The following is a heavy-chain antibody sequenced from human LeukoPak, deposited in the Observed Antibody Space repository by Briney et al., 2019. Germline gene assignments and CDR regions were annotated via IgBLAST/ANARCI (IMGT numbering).Heavy chain of an antibody. V-gene: IGHV1-24*01. J-gene: IGHJ4*02. Sequence: EASVKVSCKVSGKTLSDLSIHWLRQPPGKGLEWLGGSDPEDGERIYAQMFQSRVTMTEDTSIDTAYMELSSLRSEDTAVYYCVTGFTTMAVDYFDYWGQGTLVTVSP. CDR3: VTGFTTMAVDYFDY. CDR2: SDPEDGER. D-gene: IGHD5-18*01. CDR1: GKTLSDLS.